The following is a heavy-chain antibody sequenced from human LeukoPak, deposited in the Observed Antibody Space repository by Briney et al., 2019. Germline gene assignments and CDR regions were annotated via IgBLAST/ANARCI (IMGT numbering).Heavy chain of an antibody. CDR2: IKSKTDGETT. CDR3: TTDRKN. CDR1: GFTFSNAW. J-gene: IGHJ4*02. Sequence: PGGSLRLSCVASGFTFSNAWMSWVREAPGKGLEWVGRIKSKTDGETTDYGAPVKGRFTISRDDTKNTLYLQMNSLKTEDTAVYYCTTDRKNWGQGTLVTVSS. V-gene: IGHV3-15*01.